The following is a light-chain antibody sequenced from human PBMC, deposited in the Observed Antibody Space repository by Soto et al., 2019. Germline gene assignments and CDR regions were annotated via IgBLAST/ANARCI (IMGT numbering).Light chain of an antibody. V-gene: IGKV3-11*01. Sequence: EIVLTQSPGTLSLSPGERATFSCRASQSVSSNLAWYQQKPGQAPRLLIYGASTRATGIPARFSGSGSGTDFTLTISSLEPEDFAVYYCQQRSNWPPAFGQGTRLEI. J-gene: IGKJ5*01. CDR1: QSVSSN. CDR2: GAS. CDR3: QQRSNWPPA.